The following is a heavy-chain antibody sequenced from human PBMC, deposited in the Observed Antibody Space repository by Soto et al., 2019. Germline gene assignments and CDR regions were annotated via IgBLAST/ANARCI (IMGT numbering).Heavy chain of an antibody. D-gene: IGHD3-22*01. V-gene: IGHV4-4*02. CDR3: ARGRGYYDSSGYPLFDY. CDR1: GGSISSSNW. J-gene: IGHJ4*02. Sequence: PSETLSLTCAVSGGSISSSNWWSWVRQPPGKGLEWIGEIYHSGSTNYNPSLKSRVTISVDKSKNQFSLKLSSVTAADTAVYYCARGRGYYDSSGYPLFDYWGQGTLVTSPQ. CDR2: IYHSGST.